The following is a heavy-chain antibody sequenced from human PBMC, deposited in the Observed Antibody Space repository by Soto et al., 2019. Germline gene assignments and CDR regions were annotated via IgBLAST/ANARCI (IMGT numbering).Heavy chain of an antibody. CDR2: INHRGSS. D-gene: IGHD1-7*01. CDR1: GGSLGDCD. Sequence: GTLALTSAFNGGSLGDCDCRGLRPSAGRGLEWIGEINHRGSSDYNPSLKSRVTLSIDASRNHVTLELTSVTAADTAVYYCARSDNRNSPYGVDVWGQGTAVTVSS. J-gene: IGHJ6*02. CDR3: ARSDNRNSPYGVDV. V-gene: IGHV4-34*01.